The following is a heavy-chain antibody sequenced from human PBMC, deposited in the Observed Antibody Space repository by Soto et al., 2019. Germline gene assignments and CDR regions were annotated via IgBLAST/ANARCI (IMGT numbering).Heavy chain of an antibody. CDR3: ATSILSGGFDP. Sequence: TSETLSLTCTVSGGSISSYYWSWIRQPPGKGLEWIGYIYYSGSTNYNPSLKSRVTISVDTSKNQFSLKLSSVTAADTAVYYCATSILSGGFDPWGQGTLVTVSS. D-gene: IGHD1-26*01. V-gene: IGHV4-59*08. J-gene: IGHJ5*02. CDR1: GGSISSYY. CDR2: IYYSGST.